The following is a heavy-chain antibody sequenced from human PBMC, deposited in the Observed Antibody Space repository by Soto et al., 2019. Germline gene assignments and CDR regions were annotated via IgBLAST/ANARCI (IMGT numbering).Heavy chain of an antibody. Sequence: QVQLVQSGAEVKKPGASVQVSCKASGYTFTNYGINWVRQAPGQGLEWMGWINTYNGNTNFAQRLQRRVTMTTEASTSTAYMELRSLRSDETAVYYCARGSSPVDFDYWGQGTLVTVSS. J-gene: IGHJ4*02. CDR3: ARGSSPVDFDY. CDR2: INTYNGNT. D-gene: IGHD6-13*01. V-gene: IGHV1-18*01. CDR1: GYTFTNYG.